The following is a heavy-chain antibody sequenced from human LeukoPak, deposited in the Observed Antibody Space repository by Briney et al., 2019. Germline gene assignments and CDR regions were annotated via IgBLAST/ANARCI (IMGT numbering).Heavy chain of an antibody. CDR2: IYYNVGT. V-gene: IGHV4-31*03. Sequence: SETLSLTCTVPGGSISTGGYYWSWIRQRPXXGXXWIGYIYYNVGTFYNPSLQSRVTISVDTSKNQFSLKLTSVTAADTAVYYCARAYYDFWSGSPYFDYWGQGALVTVSS. D-gene: IGHD3-3*01. CDR1: GGSISTGGYY. CDR3: ARAYYDFWSGSPYFDY. J-gene: IGHJ4*02.